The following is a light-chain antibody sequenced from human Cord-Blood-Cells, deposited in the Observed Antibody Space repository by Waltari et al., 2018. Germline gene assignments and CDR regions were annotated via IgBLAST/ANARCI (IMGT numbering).Light chain of an antibody. CDR2: DVS. CDR1: SRDVGGYNY. V-gene: IGLV2-14*01. Sequence: QSALTQPASVSGSPGQSITIYCTGTSRDVGGYNYVSWYQQHPGKAPKRMIYDVSTRPSGVSNRFSGSKSGNTASLTISGLQAEDEADYYCSSYTSSSTLVFGGGTKLTVL. CDR3: SSYTSSSTLV. J-gene: IGLJ2*01.